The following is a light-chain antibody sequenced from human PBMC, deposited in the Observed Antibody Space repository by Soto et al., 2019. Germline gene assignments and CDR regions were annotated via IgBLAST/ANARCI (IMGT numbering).Light chain of an antibody. CDR2: GAS. Sequence: EIVMTQSPATLSVSPRERATLSCRASQSVSSNLAWYQQKPGQAPRLLIYGASNRATGIPARFSGSGSGTEFTLTINTLQSEDFAVYYCQQYNNWPPWTFGQGTKVEIK. CDR3: QQYNNWPPWT. CDR1: QSVSSN. J-gene: IGKJ1*01. V-gene: IGKV3-15*01.